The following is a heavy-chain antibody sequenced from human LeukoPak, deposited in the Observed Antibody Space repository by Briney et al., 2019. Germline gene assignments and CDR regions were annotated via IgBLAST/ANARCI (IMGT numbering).Heavy chain of an antibody. V-gene: IGHV3-48*03. J-gene: IGHJ3*02. CDR3: AAPGVVVITNAFDI. D-gene: IGHD3-22*01. Sequence: PGGSLRLSCAASGFTFSSYEMNWVRQAPGKGLEWVSYISSSGSTIYYADSVKGRFTISRDNAKNSLYLQMNSLRAEDTAVYYCAAPGVVVITNAFDIWGQGTMVTVSS. CDR2: ISSSGSTI. CDR1: GFTFSSYE.